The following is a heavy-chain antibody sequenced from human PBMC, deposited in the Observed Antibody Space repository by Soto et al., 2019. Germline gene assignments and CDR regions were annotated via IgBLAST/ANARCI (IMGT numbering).Heavy chain of an antibody. CDR1: GESFIGHF. CDR3: ARGGSYHGSGTYATNSHWFDX. Sequence: SETLSLTFVLNGESFIGHFWSWIRQSPGKGLEWIGEINDSGSTNKNPSLKSRVSISVDSSKNQFSLNLRFLTAADTAVYFCARGGSYHGSGTYATNSHWFDXWGQGTLVTVSX. V-gene: IGHV4-34*01. J-gene: IGHJ5*02. D-gene: IGHD3-10*01. CDR2: INDSGST.